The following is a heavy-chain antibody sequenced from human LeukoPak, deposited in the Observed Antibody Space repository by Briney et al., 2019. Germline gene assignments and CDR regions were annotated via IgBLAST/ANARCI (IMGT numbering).Heavy chain of an antibody. CDR2: MNPNSGNT. D-gene: IGHD3-3*01. CDR1: GYTFTSYD. CDR3: ARGARLYYDFWSGYYPLDY. Sequence: ASVKVSCKASGYTFTSYDINWVRQATGQGLKWMGWMNPNSGNTGYAQKFQGRVTMTRNTSISTAYMELSSLRSEDTAVYYCARGARLYYDFWSGYYPLDYWGQGTLVTVSS. V-gene: IGHV1-8*01. J-gene: IGHJ4*02.